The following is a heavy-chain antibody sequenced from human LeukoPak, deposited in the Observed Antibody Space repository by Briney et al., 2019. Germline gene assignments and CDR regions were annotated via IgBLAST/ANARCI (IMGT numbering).Heavy chain of an antibody. Sequence: GGSLRLSCAASGFTFSSYGMHWVRQAPGKGLEWVAVISYDGSNKYYADSVKGRFTISRDNSKNTLYLQMNSLRAEATAVYYCAKGGVYDTVPWDFDYWGQGTLVTVSS. V-gene: IGHV3-30*18. J-gene: IGHJ4*02. CDR1: GFTFSSYG. D-gene: IGHD3-9*01. CDR3: AKGGVYDTVPWDFDY. CDR2: ISYDGSNK.